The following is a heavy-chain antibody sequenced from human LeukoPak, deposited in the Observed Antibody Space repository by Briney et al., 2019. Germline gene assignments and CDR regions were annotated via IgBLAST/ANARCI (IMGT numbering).Heavy chain of an antibody. CDR1: GGSISTYY. D-gene: IGHD3-10*01. CDR2: IYYSGST. Sequence: SETLSLTCTVSGGSISTYYWSWIRQPPGKGLEWIGHIYYSGSTKYNPSLKSRVTISVDTSKNQFSLKLNALTAADTVVFYCARGFSSLDYWGQGTLVTVSS. J-gene: IGHJ4*02. V-gene: IGHV4-59*01. CDR3: ARGFSSLDY.